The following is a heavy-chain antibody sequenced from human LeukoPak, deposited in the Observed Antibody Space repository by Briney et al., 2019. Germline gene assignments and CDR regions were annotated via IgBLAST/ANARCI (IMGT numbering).Heavy chain of an antibody. CDR3: AVKPVSNWFDP. Sequence: SETLSLTCAVYGGSFSGYYWSWIRQPPGKGLEWIGEINHSGSTNYNPSLKSRVTISVDTSKNQFSLKLSSVTAADTAVYYCAVKPVSNWFDPWGQGTLVTVSS. CDR2: INHSGST. V-gene: IGHV4-34*01. J-gene: IGHJ5*02. CDR1: GGSFSGYY.